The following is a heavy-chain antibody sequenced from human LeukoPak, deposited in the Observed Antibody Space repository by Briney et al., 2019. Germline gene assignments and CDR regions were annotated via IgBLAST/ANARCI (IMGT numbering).Heavy chain of an antibody. CDR3: AKELDTMFFDY. D-gene: IGHD3-10*02. Sequence: PGGSLRLSCAASGFTFSSYGMHWVRQAPGKGLEWVAVISYDGSNKYYADSVKGRFTISRDSGRKSVYLQMNSLTTDDTAFYFCAKELDTMFFDYWGQGALVTVSS. CDR2: ISYDGSNK. V-gene: IGHV3-30*18. J-gene: IGHJ4*02. CDR1: GFTFSSYG.